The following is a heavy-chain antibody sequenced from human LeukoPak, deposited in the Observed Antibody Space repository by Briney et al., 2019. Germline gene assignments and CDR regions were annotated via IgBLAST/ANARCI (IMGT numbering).Heavy chain of an antibody. CDR3: AKGGIAAVGTFDY. D-gene: IGHD6-13*01. V-gene: IGHV3-33*06. J-gene: IGHJ4*02. Sequence: PGGSLRLSCAASGFTFSSYGMHWVRQAPGKGLEWVAVIWYDGSKKYYADSVKGRFTISRDNSKNTLYLQMNSLRAEDTAVYYCAKGGIAAVGTFDYWGQGTLVTVSS. CDR1: GFTFSSYG. CDR2: IWYDGSKK.